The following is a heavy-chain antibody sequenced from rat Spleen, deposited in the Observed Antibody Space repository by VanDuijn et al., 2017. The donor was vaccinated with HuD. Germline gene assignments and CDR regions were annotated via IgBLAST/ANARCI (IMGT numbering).Heavy chain of an antibody. V-gene: IGHV5-29*01. CDR1: GFTFSDYG. CDR2: ISYGDRSGHSST. D-gene: IGHD1-4*01. J-gene: IGHJ2*01. CDR3: ASLPGYNNYAY. Sequence: EVQLVESGGGLVQPGRSLKLSCAASGFTFSDYGMAWVRQAPTKGLEWVATISYGDRSGHSSTYYRYSVKGRFTISRDNAKSTLYLQMDSLRSEDTATYYCASLPGYNNYAYWGQGVMVTVSS.